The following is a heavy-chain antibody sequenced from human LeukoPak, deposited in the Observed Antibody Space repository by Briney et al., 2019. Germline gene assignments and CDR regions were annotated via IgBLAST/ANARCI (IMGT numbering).Heavy chain of an antibody. Sequence: SPGGSLRLSCAASGFTFINAWMAWVRQAPGKGLEWVGRIKSKTDGGTTDYAAPVKGRFTISRDDSKNTLYLQMNSLKTEDTAVYYCTTRGAVGATVVDYWGQGTLVTVSS. CDR3: TTRGAVGATVVDY. CDR1: GFTFINAW. D-gene: IGHD1-26*01. J-gene: IGHJ4*02. V-gene: IGHV3-15*01. CDR2: IKSKTDGGTT.